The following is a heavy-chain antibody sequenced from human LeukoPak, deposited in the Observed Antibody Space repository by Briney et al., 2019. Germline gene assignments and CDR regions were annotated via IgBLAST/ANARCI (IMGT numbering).Heavy chain of an antibody. CDR1: GGSISSYY. Sequence: SETLSLTCTVSGGSISSYYWSWIRQPPGKGLEWIGYIYYSGSTNYNPSLKSRVTISVDTSKNQFSLKLSSVTAADTAVYYCARDLSYDFWSGYYPNWFDPWGQGTLVTVSS. J-gene: IGHJ5*02. CDR2: IYYSGST. D-gene: IGHD3-3*01. CDR3: ARDLSYDFWSGYYPNWFDP. V-gene: IGHV4-59*12.